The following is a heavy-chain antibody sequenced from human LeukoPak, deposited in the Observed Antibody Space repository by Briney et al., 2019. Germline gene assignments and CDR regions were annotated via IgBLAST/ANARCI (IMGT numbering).Heavy chain of an antibody. J-gene: IGHJ4*02. CDR1: GFTFSSYA. CDR3: AKDQSGYCSGGSCRSL. CDR2: ISGSGGST. D-gene: IGHD2-15*01. Sequence: GGSLRLSCAASGFTFSSYARSWVRQAPGKGLEGVSAISGSGGSTYYADYVKGRFTISRDNSKNTLYLQMNSLRAEDTAVYYCAKDQSGYCSGGSCRSLWGQGTLVTVSS. V-gene: IGHV3-23*01.